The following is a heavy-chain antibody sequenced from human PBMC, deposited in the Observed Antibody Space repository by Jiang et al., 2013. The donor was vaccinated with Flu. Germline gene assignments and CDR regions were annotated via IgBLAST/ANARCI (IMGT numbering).Heavy chain of an antibody. CDR3: ARYSSGWYYFDY. CDR2: IYYSGST. V-gene: IGHV4-59*01. D-gene: IGHD6-19*01. Sequence: LLKPSETLSLTCTVSGGSISSYYWSWIRQPPGKGLEWIGYIYYSGSTNYNPSLKSRVTISVDTSKNQFSLKLSSVTAADTAVYYCARYSSGWYYFDYWGQGTLVTVSS. CDR1: GGSISSYY. J-gene: IGHJ4*02.